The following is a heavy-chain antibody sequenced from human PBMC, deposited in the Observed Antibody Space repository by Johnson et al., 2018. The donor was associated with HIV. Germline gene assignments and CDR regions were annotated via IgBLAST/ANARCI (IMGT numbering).Heavy chain of an antibody. Sequence: VQVVESGGGVVRPGGSLRLSCAASGFTFDDYGMSWVRLAPGKGLEWVSGINWNGGSTGYADSVKGRFSISRDTAKNSLYLQMNSLRAEDTAVYSCARRFGAAFDIWGQGTMVTVSS. V-gene: IGHV3-20*04. CDR1: GFTFDDYG. CDR3: ARRFGAAFDI. J-gene: IGHJ3*02. D-gene: IGHD3-16*01. CDR2: INWNGGST.